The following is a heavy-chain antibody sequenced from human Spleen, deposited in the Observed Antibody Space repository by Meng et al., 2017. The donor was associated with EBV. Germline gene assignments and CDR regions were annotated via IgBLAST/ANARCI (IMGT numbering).Heavy chain of an antibody. V-gene: IGHV4-4*02. J-gene: IGHJ5*02. CDR2: IYHSGRS. Sequence: QVPVQGAGPVLVEPSGTLSLTCACSGGSISSSDWWSWVRQSPEKGLEWIGEIYHSGRSNYNPSLKSRVTMSVNKSKNQFSLNLSSVTAADTAVYYCARWRRNSRNYLAGFDPWGQGTLVTVSS. D-gene: IGHD2/OR15-2a*01. CDR1: GGSISSSDW. CDR3: ARWRRNSRNYLAGFDP.